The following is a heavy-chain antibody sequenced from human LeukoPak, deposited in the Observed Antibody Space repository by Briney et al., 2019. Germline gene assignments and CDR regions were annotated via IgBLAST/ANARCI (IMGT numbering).Heavy chain of an antibody. V-gene: IGHV3-7*03. CDR3: SRGRQWLTKGYFDY. D-gene: IGHD6-19*01. CDR2: IKQDGSEE. J-gene: IGHJ4*02. Sequence: PGGSLRLYSAVSGFTIKTYRMNWVRQGQGQGLEWVANIKQDGSEEYYVDSVKGRFTISRDNDKNSLYLQMNSLRAEDTAVYYCSRGRQWLTKGYFDYWGQGTLVTVSS. CDR1: GFTIKTYR.